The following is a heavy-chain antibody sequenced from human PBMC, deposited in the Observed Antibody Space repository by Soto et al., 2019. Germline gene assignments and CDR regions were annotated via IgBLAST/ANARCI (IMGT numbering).Heavy chain of an antibody. CDR1: GFVFSSYW. Sequence: EVQLVESGGGLVQPGGSLRLSCAGSGFVFSSYWMHWVRQVPGKGLVWVSRITNDGSSTTYADSVNGRFTISRDNAKNTLYLQMNSLGAEDTAVYYCARGMQGSRYFDLWGRGNLVTVSS. CDR2: ITNDGSST. J-gene: IGHJ2*01. V-gene: IGHV3-74*01. CDR3: ARGMQGSRYFDL.